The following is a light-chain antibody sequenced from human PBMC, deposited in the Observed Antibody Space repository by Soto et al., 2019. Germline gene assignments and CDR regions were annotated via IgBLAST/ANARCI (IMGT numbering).Light chain of an antibody. CDR1: QSVNSRY. Sequence: LKHSVGTLSLSQGERATLSCRASQSVNSRYLAWYQQKAGQAPRLLIYGASSRATGIPDRFSGSGSGTDFTLTISRLEPEDFAVYYCQQYNNWPITFGQGTRLEI. V-gene: IGKV3-20*01. J-gene: IGKJ5*01. CDR3: QQYNNWPIT. CDR2: GAS.